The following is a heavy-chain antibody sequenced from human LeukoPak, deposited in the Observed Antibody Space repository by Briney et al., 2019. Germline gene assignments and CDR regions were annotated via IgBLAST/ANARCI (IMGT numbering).Heavy chain of an antibody. CDR3: ARDSSYYYDSSGLDY. J-gene: IGHJ4*02. CDR1: GFTFSSYW. CDR2: IKQDGSEK. V-gene: IGHV3-7*01. D-gene: IGHD3-22*01. Sequence: PGGSLRLSCAASGFTFSSYWMSWVRQAPGKGLEWVANIKQDGSEKYYVDSVKGRFTISRDNAKNSLYLQMNSLRAEDTAVYYCARDSSYYYDSSGLDYWGQGTLVTVSS.